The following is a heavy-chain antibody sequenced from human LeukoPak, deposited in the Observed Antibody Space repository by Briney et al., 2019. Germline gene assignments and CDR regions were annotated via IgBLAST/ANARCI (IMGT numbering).Heavy chain of an antibody. J-gene: IGHJ4*02. CDR3: ARIPCGHNSALCYNH. CDR1: DVGLNHYY. Sequence: SETLSLTCVVYDVGLNHYYWSWIRQTPGKRLEWIGEISHNEGTRYNPSLKSRVTISVDTSENHLSLRLSSVTAADTAVYSSARIPCGHNSALCYNHWGLGTLVTVSP. CDR2: ISHNEGT. V-gene: IGHV4-34*01. D-gene: IGHD2-8*01.